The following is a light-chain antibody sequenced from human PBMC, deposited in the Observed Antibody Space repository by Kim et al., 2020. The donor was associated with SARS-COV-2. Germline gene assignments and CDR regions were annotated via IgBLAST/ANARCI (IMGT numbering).Light chain of an antibody. J-gene: IGKJ4*01. CDR2: DAS. V-gene: IGKV3-11*01. CDR3: QQRSNWIT. CDR1: QSVSSY. Sequence: EIVLTQSPATLSLSPGERATLSCRASQSVSSYLAWYQQKPGQAPRLLIYDASNRATGIPARFSGSGSGTDFTLTISSLEPEDFAVYYCQQRSNWITFGGGTKGEL.